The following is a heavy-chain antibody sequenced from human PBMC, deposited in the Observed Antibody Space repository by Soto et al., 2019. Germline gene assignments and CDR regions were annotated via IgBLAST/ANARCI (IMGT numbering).Heavy chain of an antibody. CDR2: ISGSGENT. CDR1: GFAFNTYA. V-gene: IGHV3-23*01. D-gene: IGHD4-4*01. Sequence: GGSLRLSCAASGFAFNTYAMTWVRQAPGMGPQWVSGISGSGENTYYADSVRGRFTISRDNSKNTLYLQINSLRAEDTAVYYCAKTKTTVSSEDDWLWNYYFYMEVWGKGTSVTVSS. CDR3: AKTKTTVSSEDDWLWNYYFYMEV. J-gene: IGHJ6*03.